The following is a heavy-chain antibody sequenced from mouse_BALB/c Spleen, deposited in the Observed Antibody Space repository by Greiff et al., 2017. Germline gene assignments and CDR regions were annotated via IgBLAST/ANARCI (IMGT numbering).Heavy chain of an antibody. CDR1: GFSLTGYG. V-gene: IGHV2-4-1*01. Sequence: VMLVESGPGLVKPSQSLSITCTASGFSLTGYGVHWVRQTPGKGLEWLGVIWSGGSTDYNAAVISRLGNSKDNSNSQVFFTMNSLQTDDTAIYYCARNVGLVPAMDYWGQGTSVTVSS. CDR3: ARNVGLVPAMDY. J-gene: IGHJ4*01. CDR2: IWSGGST.